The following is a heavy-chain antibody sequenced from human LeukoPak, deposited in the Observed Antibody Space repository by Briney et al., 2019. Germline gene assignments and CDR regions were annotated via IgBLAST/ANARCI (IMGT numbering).Heavy chain of an antibody. J-gene: IGHJ4*02. Sequence: XSXXTFTXYGISWVRQAPGQGLEWMGWISAYNGNTNYAQKLQGRVTMTTDTSTSTAYMELRSLRSDDTAVYYCARGRHYYDSSGLSAFDYWGQGTLVTVSS. CDR1: XXTFTXYG. CDR3: ARGRHYYDSSGLSAFDY. V-gene: IGHV1-18*01. D-gene: IGHD3-22*01. CDR2: ISAYNGNT.